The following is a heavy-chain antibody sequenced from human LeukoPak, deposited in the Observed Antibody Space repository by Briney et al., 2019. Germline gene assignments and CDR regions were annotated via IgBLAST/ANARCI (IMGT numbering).Heavy chain of an antibody. CDR2: IIPIFGTA. Sequence: SVKVSCKPSGGTFSNYAISWVRQAPGQGLEWMGGIIPIFGTANYAQKFQGRVTITADESTSTAYMELSSLRSEDTAVYYCARPKSPGGYYYMGVWGKGTTVTVSS. CDR3: ARPKSPGGYYYMGV. J-gene: IGHJ6*03. V-gene: IGHV1-69*13. CDR1: GGTFSNYA. D-gene: IGHD1-14*01.